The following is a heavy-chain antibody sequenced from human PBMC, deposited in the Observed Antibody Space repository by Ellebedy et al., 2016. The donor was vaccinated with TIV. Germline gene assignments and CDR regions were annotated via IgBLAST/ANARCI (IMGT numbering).Heavy chain of an antibody. CDR3: ARARVGDCSGGSCYGYYFDY. D-gene: IGHD2-15*01. J-gene: IGHJ4*02. Sequence: PGGSLRLSCAASGFTFSSYGMHWVRQAPGKGLEWVAVIWYDGSNKYYADSVKGRFTISRDNSKNTLYLQMNSLRAEDTAVYYCARARVGDCSGGSCYGYYFDYWGQGTLVTVSS. CDR1: GFTFSSYG. V-gene: IGHV3-33*08. CDR2: IWYDGSNK.